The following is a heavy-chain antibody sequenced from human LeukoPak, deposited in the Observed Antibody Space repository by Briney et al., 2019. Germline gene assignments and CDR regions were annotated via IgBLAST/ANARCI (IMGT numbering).Heavy chain of an antibody. Sequence: VGSLSLPCAASGFTFSSYGIHWVRQAPGKGLEWVAFISYDGSKKYYADFVKGRFTISRDNSKNTLYVELNSLRAEDTAVYYCAKLGFDSSGSHSLVDYWGQGRPVTVSS. CDR3: AKLGFDSSGSHSLVDY. J-gene: IGHJ4*02. V-gene: IGHV3-30*18. CDR1: GFTFSSYG. D-gene: IGHD3-22*01. CDR2: ISYDGSKK.